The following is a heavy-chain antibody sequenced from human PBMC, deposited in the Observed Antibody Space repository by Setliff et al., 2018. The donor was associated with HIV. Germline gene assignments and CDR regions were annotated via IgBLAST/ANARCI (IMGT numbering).Heavy chain of an antibody. Sequence: NPSETLSLTCVVSNGPIYSGSYYWSWIRQPAGKGLEWIGRIYTSGSTNYNPSLKNRVAISVDTSKNQFSLNLTSVTAADTAMYFCARVGGKGYSNFLDSWGQGALVTVSS. V-gene: IGHV4-61*02. D-gene: IGHD4-4*01. CDR2: IYTSGST. J-gene: IGHJ4*02. CDR3: ARVGGKGYSNFLDS. CDR1: NGPIYSGSYY.